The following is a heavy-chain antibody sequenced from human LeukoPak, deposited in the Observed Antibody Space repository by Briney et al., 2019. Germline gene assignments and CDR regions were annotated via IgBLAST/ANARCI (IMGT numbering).Heavy chain of an antibody. D-gene: IGHD4-23*01. CDR2: INQDGSEK. CDR3: ATDPRPDSGNFLGFDY. J-gene: IGHJ4*02. V-gene: IGHV3-7*01. Sequence: PGGSLRLSCVASGFTFRRYWMSWVRQAPGKGLEWVANINQDGSEKYYVDSVKGRFTISRDNSKNSLYLRMSSLRAEGAAVYYCATDPRPDSGNFLGFDYWGQGTLVTVSS. CDR1: GFTFRRYW.